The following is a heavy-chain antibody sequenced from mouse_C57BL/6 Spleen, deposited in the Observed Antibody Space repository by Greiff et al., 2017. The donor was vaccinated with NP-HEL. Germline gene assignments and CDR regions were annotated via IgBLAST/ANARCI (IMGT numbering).Heavy chain of an antibody. J-gene: IGHJ1*03. CDR2: IDPSDSET. D-gene: IGHD1-1*01. Sequence: QVQLQQPGAELVRPGSSVKLSCKASGYTFTSYWMHWVKQRPIQGLEWIGNIDPSDSETHYNQKFKDKATLTVDKSSSTAYMQLSSLTSEDSAVYYCARWGHYYGSYWYFDVWGTGTTVTVSS. V-gene: IGHV1-52*01. CDR1: GYTFTSYW. CDR3: ARWGHYYGSYWYFDV.